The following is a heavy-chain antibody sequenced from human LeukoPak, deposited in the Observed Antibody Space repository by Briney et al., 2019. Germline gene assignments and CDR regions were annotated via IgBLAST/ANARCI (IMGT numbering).Heavy chain of an antibody. J-gene: IGHJ6*02. Sequence: GGSLRLSCVASAFTFSSYEMNWVRQAPGRGLEWVSYISGSGTTIFYADSVKGRFTISRDNAKNSLYLQMNSLRAEDTAVYYCARWYYYAGMDVWGQGTTVTVSS. V-gene: IGHV3-48*03. CDR2: ISGSGTTI. D-gene: IGHD3-10*01. CDR3: ARWYYYAGMDV. CDR1: AFTFSSYE.